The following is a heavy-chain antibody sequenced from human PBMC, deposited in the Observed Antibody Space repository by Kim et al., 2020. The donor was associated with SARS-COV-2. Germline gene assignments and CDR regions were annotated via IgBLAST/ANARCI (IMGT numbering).Heavy chain of an antibody. CDR2: IYHSGST. Sequence: SETLSLTCAVSGGSISSSNWWSWVRQPPGKGLEWIGEIYHSGSTNYNPSLKSRVTISVDKSKNQFSLKLSSVTAADTAVYYCARIPVLLWFGETYYFDYWGQGTLVTVSS. CDR1: GGSISSSNW. CDR3: ARIPVLLWFGETYYFDY. D-gene: IGHD3-10*01. V-gene: IGHV4-4*02. J-gene: IGHJ4*02.